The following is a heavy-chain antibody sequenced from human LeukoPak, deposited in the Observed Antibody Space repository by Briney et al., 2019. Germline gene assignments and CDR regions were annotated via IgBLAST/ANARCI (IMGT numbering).Heavy chain of an antibody. J-gene: IGHJ4*02. CDR2: ISGGGGST. CDR3: VKDLYKGDSASWYFFHY. V-gene: IGHV3-23*01. Sequence: GGSLRLSCAASGCTISNDTLCRFRQAPGKGLEWVSVISGGGGSTYNADSVRGRFTISRDNSKNPLYLQMNSLRADDTAVYYCVKDLYKGDSASWYFFHYWGQGTLVTVSS. CDR1: GCTISNDT. D-gene: IGHD6-13*01.